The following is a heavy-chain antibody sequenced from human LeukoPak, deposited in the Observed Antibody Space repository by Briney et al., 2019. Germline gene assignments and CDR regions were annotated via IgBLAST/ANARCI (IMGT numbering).Heavy chain of an antibody. CDR3: ATAIPDYDFWSGCV. Sequence: GASVKVSCKVSGYTLTEVSMHWVRQAPGKGLEWMGGFDPEDGETIYAQKFQGRVTMTEDTSTDTAYMELSSLRSEDTAVYYCATAIPDYDFWSGCVWGQGTLVTVSS. CDR2: FDPEDGET. J-gene: IGHJ4*02. CDR1: GYTLTEVS. V-gene: IGHV1-24*01. D-gene: IGHD3-3*01.